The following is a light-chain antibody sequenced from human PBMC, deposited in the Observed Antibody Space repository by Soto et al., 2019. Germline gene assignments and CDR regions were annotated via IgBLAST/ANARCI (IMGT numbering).Light chain of an antibody. J-gene: IGKJ2*01. Sequence: EIELTQSPCTLSLSPGERATLSCRASQSVSSSDLAWYQQQAGQAPRLVIYSASSRATGIPGRFSGSGSGTDFTSTISRLEPEDFAVYYCQQYYTFGQGTKLEIK. V-gene: IGKV3-20*01. CDR3: QQYYT. CDR2: SAS. CDR1: QSVSSSD.